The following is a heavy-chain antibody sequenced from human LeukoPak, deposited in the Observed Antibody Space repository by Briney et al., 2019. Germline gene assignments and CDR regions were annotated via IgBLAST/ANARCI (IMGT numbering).Heavy chain of an antibody. CDR3: ATRRIAAAGSFDY. CDR1: GFIFSSDW. V-gene: IGHV3-7*01. D-gene: IGHD6-13*01. Sequence: GGSLRLSCSATGFIFSSDWMKWVRQAPGKGLEWVATIKQDGSAKHYGDSVKGRFTISRDNAKNTLYLEMNTLRAEDTAVYYCATRRIAAAGSFDYWGQGTLVTVSS. J-gene: IGHJ4*02. CDR2: IKQDGSAK.